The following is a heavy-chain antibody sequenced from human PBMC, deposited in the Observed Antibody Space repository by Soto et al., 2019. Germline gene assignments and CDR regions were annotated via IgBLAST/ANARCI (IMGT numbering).Heavy chain of an antibody. CDR1: GGSIRSGGCS. Sequence: PSETLALTWAVSGGSIRSGGCSWSGIRQPPGKGLEWIGYLYHTANTYYNPSLESRVTISVDRSKNQFSLELPSVTSADTAVYYCARFRGTAILDFWGQGTLVTVSS. V-gene: IGHV4-30-2*01. D-gene: IGHD2-21*02. CDR3: ARFRGTAILDF. J-gene: IGHJ4*02. CDR2: LYHTANT.